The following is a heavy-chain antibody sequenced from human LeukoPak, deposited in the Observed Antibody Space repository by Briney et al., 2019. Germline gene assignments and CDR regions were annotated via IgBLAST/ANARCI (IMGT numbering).Heavy chain of an antibody. CDR1: GGSISSYY. CDR2: SYTSGST. V-gene: IGHV4-4*07. CDR3: ARGVIFGVVENWFDP. J-gene: IGHJ5*02. Sequence: SETLSLTCTVSGGSISSYYWSWIRQPAGKGLEWIGRSYTSGSTNYNPSLKSRVTMSVDTSKNQFSLKLSSVTAADTAVYYCARGVIFGVVENWFDPWGQGTLVTVSS. D-gene: IGHD3-3*01.